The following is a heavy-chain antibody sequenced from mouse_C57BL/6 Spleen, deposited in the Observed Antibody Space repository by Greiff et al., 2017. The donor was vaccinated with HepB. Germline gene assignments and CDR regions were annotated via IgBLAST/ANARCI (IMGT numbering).Heavy chain of an antibody. D-gene: IGHD3-3*01. CDR1: GYAFSSSW. V-gene: IGHV1-82*01. J-gene: IGHJ2*01. CDR3: ARGGQPYYFDY. Sequence: QVQLKESGPELVKPGASVKISCKASGYAFSSSWMNWVKQRPGKGLEWIGRIYPGAGDTNYNGKFKGKATLTADKSSSTAYMQLSRLTSEDSAVYFCARGGQPYYFDYWGQGTTLTVSS. CDR2: IYPGAGDT.